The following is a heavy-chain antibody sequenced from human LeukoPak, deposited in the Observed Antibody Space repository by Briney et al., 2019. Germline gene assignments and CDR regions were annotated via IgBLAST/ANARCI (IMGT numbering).Heavy chain of an antibody. CDR1: GFTFSSYS. CDR2: ISSSSYI. V-gene: IGHV3-21*01. CDR3: ARGRVYYYDSSGYQGAYFQH. D-gene: IGHD3-22*01. J-gene: IGHJ1*01. Sequence: GGSLRLSCAASGFTFSSYSMNWVRQAPGKGLEWVPSISSSSYIYYADSVKGRFTISRDNAKNSLYLQMNSLRAEDTAVYYCARGRVYYYDSSGYQGAYFQHWGQGTLVTVSS.